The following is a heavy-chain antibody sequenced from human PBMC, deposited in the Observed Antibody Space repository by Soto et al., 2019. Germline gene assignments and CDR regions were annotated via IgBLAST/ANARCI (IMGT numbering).Heavy chain of an antibody. CDR3: ARARGNSWYLDF. Sequence: GGSLRLSCAASGFTFSDYYMSWVRQAPEKGLEWVSSITFSGNSIYYADSVKGRFTISRDDAKNSLFLQMNSLTADDTAVYYCARARGNSWYLDFWGRGSLVTVSS. CDR2: ITFSGNSI. V-gene: IGHV3-11*01. D-gene: IGHD2-15*01. J-gene: IGHJ4*02. CDR1: GFTFSDYY.